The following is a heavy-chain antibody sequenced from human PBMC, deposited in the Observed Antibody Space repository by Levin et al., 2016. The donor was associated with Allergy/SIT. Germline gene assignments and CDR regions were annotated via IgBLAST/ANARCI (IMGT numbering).Heavy chain of an antibody. CDR1: GDSISDSSYY. V-gene: IGHV4-39*07. CDR3: ARGGIVGAIDY. CDR2: IYYSGDT. J-gene: IGHJ4*02. D-gene: IGHD1-26*01. Sequence: SETLSLTCTVSGDSISDSSYYWGWVRQPPGKGLEWIGGIYYSGDTYYNPSLKSRVTISVDTSKNQFSLKLSSVTAADTAVYYCARGGIVGAIDYWGQGTLVTVSS.